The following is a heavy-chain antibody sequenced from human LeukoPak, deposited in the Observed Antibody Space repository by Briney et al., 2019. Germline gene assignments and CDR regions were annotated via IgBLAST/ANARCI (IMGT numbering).Heavy chain of an antibody. CDR3: AKDRPTIVVVPAASEY. D-gene: IGHD2-2*01. V-gene: IGHV3-30*02. CDR2: IRYDGSNK. CDR1: GFTFSSYG. J-gene: IGHJ4*02. Sequence: GGSLRLSCAPSGFTFSSYGMHWVRQAPGKGLEWVAFIRYDGSNKYYADSVKGRFTISRDNSKNTLYLQMNSLRAEDTAVYYCAKDRPTIVVVPAASEYWGQGTLVTVSS.